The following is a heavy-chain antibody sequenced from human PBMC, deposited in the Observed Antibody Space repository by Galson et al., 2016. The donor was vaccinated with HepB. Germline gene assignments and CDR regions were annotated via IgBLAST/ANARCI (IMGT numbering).Heavy chain of an antibody. CDR2: IWYDGSNK. Sequence: SLRLSCAASGFTFGRYAMHWVRQAPGKGLEWVAVIWYDGSNKYYADSMKGRFTISRDNSKNTLYLQMNSLRAEDTAVYYCAREVGYCTSTSSEGHMDVWGKGTPVTVSS. V-gene: IGHV3-33*01. J-gene: IGHJ6*03. CDR3: AREVGYCTSTSSEGHMDV. D-gene: IGHD2-2*01. CDR1: GFTFGRYA.